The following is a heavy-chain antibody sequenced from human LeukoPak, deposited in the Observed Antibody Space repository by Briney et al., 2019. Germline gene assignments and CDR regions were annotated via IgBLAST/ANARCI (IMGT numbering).Heavy chain of an antibody. V-gene: IGHV3-7*01. CDR2: IKQDGSQK. CDR3: VGGDY. Sequence: GGSLRLSCAASGFTFSTYAIHWVRQAPGRGLEWVASIKQDGSQKYYVDSVKGRFTISRDNTRNSLYLQMNSLRAEDTAVYYCVGGDYWGQGTLVTVSS. J-gene: IGHJ4*02. CDR1: GFTFSTYA.